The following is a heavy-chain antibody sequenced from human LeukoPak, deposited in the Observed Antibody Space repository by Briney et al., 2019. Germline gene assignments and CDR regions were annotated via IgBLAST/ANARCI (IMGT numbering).Heavy chain of an antibody. J-gene: IGHJ4*02. CDR1: GYTFTTYS. CDR3: AKDRAGTPWAD. CDR2: VNPGGTLT. V-gene: IGHV3-23*03. D-gene: IGHD1-7*01. Sequence: GGSLRLSCAASGYTFTTYSMAWVRQAPGKGLEWVSTVNPGGTLTYYTDSVKGRFTISRDNSRNTVFPQMNSLRVEDTAIYYCAKDRAGTPWADWGQGTLVTVSS.